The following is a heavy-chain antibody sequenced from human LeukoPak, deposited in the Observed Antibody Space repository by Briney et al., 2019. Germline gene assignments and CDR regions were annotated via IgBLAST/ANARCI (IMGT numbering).Heavy chain of an antibody. V-gene: IGHV1-8*01. J-gene: IGHJ4*02. CDR1: GYTFTSSD. CDR2: LNPDSGNT. Sequence: ASVKVSCKTSGYTFTSSDICWVRQATGQGLEWMGWLNPDSGNTGYAQKLQGRLTMTRDTSISTAYMELSSLRSDDTAVYYCARVRGGRHSDTLAGYYPLAYWGQGTLVTVSS. CDR3: ARVRGGRHSDTLAGYYPLAY. D-gene: IGHD3-9*01.